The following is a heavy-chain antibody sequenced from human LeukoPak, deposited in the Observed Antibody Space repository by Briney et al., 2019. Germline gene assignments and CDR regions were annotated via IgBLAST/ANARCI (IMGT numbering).Heavy chain of an antibody. CDR3: ARDHNGSGSHY. D-gene: IGHD3-10*01. CDR2: ISSSSSYI. J-gene: IGHJ4*02. CDR1: GFTFSSYS. V-gene: IGHV3-21*01. Sequence: GGSLRLSCAASGFTFSSYSMNWGREAPGKGLGWVSSISSSSSYIYYADSVKGRFTISRDNAKNSLYLQMNSLRAEDTAVYYCARDHNGSGSHYWGQGTLVTVSS.